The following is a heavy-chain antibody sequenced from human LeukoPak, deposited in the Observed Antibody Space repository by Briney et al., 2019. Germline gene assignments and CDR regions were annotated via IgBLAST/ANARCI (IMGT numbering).Heavy chain of an antibody. J-gene: IGHJ4*02. V-gene: IGHV4-34*01. Sequence: PSETLSLTCAVYGGSFSGYYWSWIRQPPGKGLEWIGEINHSGSTNYNPSLKSRVTISVDTSKNQFSLKLSSVTAADTAVYYCARSRYYSLYYFDYWGQGTLVTVSS. D-gene: IGHD3-10*01. CDR3: ARSRYYSLYYFDY. CDR2: INHSGST. CDR1: GGSFSGYY.